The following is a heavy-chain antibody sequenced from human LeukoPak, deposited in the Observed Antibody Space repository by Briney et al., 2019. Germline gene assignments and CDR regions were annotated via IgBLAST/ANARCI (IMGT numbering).Heavy chain of an antibody. CDR1: GFTFRSYS. V-gene: IGHV3-21*01. CDR2: ISSSGSYI. D-gene: IGHD2-15*01. CDR3: ARKYCSGGTCLPPT. Sequence: GGSLRLSCAASGFTFRSYSMNWVRQAPGKGLEWVSLISSSGSYIYYAGSVKGRFTISRDNAKNSLYLQMNSLRAEDTAVYYCARKYCSGGTCLPPTWGQGTLVTVSS. J-gene: IGHJ5*02.